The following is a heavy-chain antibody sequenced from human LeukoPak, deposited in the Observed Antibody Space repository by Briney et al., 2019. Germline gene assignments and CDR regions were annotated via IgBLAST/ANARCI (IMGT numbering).Heavy chain of an antibody. D-gene: IGHD5-24*01. CDR1: GGTFSSYT. CDR3: ARDLEESERDGYTSAGDY. Sequence: ASVKVSCKASGGTFSSYTISWVRQAPGQGLEWMGRIIPILGIANYARKFQGRVTITADKSTSTAYMELSSLRSEDTAVYYCARDLEESERDGYTSAGDYWGQGTLVTVSS. V-gene: IGHV1-69*04. CDR2: IIPILGIA. J-gene: IGHJ4*02.